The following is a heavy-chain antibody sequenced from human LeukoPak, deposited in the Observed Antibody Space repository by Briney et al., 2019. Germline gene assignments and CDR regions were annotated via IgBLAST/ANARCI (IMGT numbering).Heavy chain of an antibody. D-gene: IGHD3-3*01. V-gene: IGHV4-39*01. Sequence: SETLSLTCTVSGGSISSSSYYWGSVRQPPGKGLEWIGSIYYSGSTYYNPSLKSRVTISVDTSKNQFSLKLSSVTAADTAVYYCARADYDFWSGYFSPPDVWGKGTTVTVSS. CDR1: GGSISSSSYY. CDR2: IYYSGST. CDR3: ARADYDFWSGYFSPPDV. J-gene: IGHJ6*04.